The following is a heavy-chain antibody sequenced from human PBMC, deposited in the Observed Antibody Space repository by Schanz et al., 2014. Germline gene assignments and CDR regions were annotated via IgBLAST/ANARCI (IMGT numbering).Heavy chain of an antibody. D-gene: IGHD5-12*01. CDR2: INVGNGNM. Sequence: QVQLVQSGAEVKKPGASVKVSCKASGYTFTSYSIHWVRQAPGQGLEWMGWINVGNGNMKYSQKFQGRVTITRDTSASTAYMELTSLRSDDTAVYYCARGGGPEDVFDIWGQGTTVTVSS. V-gene: IGHV1-3*01. CDR3: ARGGGPEDVFDI. CDR1: GYTFTSYS. J-gene: IGHJ3*02.